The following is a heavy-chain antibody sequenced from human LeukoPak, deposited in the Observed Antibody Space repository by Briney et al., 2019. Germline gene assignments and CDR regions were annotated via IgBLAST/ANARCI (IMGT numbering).Heavy chain of an antibody. V-gene: IGHV3-48*01. J-gene: IGHJ4*02. CDR2: ISSISSGI. CDR1: GFTFSTYS. D-gene: IGHD1-1*01. CDR3: TRDANWNPDY. Sequence: GGSLRLSCAASGFTFSTYSMNWVRQAPGKGLEWVSYISSISSGIYYADSVQGRFTTSRDNGKNSQFLQMNSLRAEDTAVYYCTRDANWNPDYWGQGTLVTVSS.